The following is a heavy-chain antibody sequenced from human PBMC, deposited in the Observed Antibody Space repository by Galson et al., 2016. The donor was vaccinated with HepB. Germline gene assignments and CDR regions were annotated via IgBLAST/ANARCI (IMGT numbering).Heavy chain of an antibody. CDR3: ARVTHSGSYFRRYYYYYGLDV. CDR2: ISAYNGDT. J-gene: IGHJ6*02. V-gene: IGHV1-18*01. Sequence: SVKVSCKAYGYTFTSFGISWVRQAPGQGLEWIGWISAYNGDTNYAQKLQGRVTMTIDTSASTAHMELGSLRSDDTAVYYCARVTHSGSYFRRYYYYYGLDVWGQGTTVTVSS. D-gene: IGHD1-26*01. CDR1: GYTFTSFG.